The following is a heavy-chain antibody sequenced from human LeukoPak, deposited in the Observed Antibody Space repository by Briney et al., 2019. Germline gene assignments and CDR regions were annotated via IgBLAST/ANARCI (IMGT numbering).Heavy chain of an antibody. J-gene: IGHJ4*02. Sequence: ASVKVSCKASGYTFTSYGISWVRQAPGQGLEWMGWISAYNGNTNYAQKLQGRVTMTTDTSTSTAYMELSSLRSEDTAVYYCASGYSYGLEDYWGQGTLVTVSS. CDR3: ASGYSYGLEDY. V-gene: IGHV1-18*01. D-gene: IGHD5-18*01. CDR2: ISAYNGNT. CDR1: GYTFTSYG.